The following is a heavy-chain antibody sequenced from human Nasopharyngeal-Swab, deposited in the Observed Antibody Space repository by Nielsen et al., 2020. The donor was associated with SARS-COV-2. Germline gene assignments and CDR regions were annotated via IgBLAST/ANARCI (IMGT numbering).Heavy chain of an antibody. CDR2: IGIAGDP. V-gene: IGHV3-13*05. D-gene: IGHD1-26*01. CDR1: GSTFSTYD. CDR3: ARGGRGSQYYMDV. J-gene: IGHJ6*03. Sequence: GESLKISCAASGSTFSTYDMHWVRQVTGKGLEWVSAIGIAGDPYYAGSVKGRFTISRENAKNSLYLQMNSLRAGDTAVYYCARGGRGSQYYMDVWGKGTTVTVSS.